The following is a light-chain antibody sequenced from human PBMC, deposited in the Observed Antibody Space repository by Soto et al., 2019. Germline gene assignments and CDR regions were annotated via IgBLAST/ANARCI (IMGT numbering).Light chain of an antibody. CDR1: QSISTY. Sequence: DIQMTQSPSSLSASVGDRVTITCRASQSISTYLNWYQQKPGKAPKLLIYAASSLHSGVPLRFSGSGSGTDFILTISRLQAEDFATYYCQQSDSTPPTFGGGTKVEIK. CDR2: AAS. CDR3: QQSDSTPPT. V-gene: IGKV1-39*01. J-gene: IGKJ4*02.